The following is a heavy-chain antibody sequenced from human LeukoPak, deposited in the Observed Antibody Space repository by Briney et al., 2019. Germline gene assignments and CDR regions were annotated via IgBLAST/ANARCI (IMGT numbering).Heavy chain of an antibody. V-gene: IGHV4-38-2*02. CDR2: IYHSGST. CDR1: GYSISSGYY. CDR3: ASQKPQFDY. Sequence: SETLSLTCTVSGYSISSGYYWGWIRQPPGKGLEWIGSIYHSGSTYYNPSLKSRVTISVDTSKNQFSLKLSSVTAADTAVYYCASQKPQFDYWGQGTLVTVSS. J-gene: IGHJ4*02.